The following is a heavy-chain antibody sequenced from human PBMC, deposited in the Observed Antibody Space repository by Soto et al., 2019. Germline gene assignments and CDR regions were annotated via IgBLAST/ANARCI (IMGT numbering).Heavy chain of an antibody. CDR3: ARGRRIAAAGPGRYYFDY. D-gene: IGHD6-13*01. V-gene: IGHV4-34*01. Sequence: QVQLQQWGAGLLKPSETLSLTCAVYGGSFSGYYWSWIRQPPGKGLEWIGEINHSGSTNYNPSLKSRVTISVDTSKNKFSLKQSSVTAADTAVYYCARGRRIAAAGPGRYYFDYWGQGTLVTVSS. CDR1: GGSFSGYY. J-gene: IGHJ4*02. CDR2: INHSGST.